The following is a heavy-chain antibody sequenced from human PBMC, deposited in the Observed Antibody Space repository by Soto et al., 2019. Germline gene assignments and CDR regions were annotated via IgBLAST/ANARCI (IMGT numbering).Heavy chain of an antibody. CDR3: ARRARNYDILTGYYGYDYYYGMDV. CDR1: GGSFSGYY. Sequence: SETLSLNCAVYGGSFSGYYWSWIRQPPGKGLEWIGGINHSGSTNYNPSLQSRVTISVDKSKNQFSLKLSSVTAADTAVYYCARRARNYDILTGYYGYDYYYGMDVWGQGTTVTVSS. V-gene: IGHV4-34*01. CDR2: INHSGST. D-gene: IGHD3-9*01. J-gene: IGHJ6*02.